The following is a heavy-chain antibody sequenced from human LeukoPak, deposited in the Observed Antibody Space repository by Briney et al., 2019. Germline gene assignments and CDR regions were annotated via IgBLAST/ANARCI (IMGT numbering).Heavy chain of an antibody. CDR3: ARGGVGDAFDI. CDR1: GFTFSGYS. Sequence: GGSLRLSCAASGFTFSGYSMSWVRQAPGRGLEWVSSISSSSSYIYYADSVKGRFTISRDNAKNSLYLQMNSLRAEDTAVYYCARGGVGDAFDIWGQGTMVTVSS. D-gene: IGHD1-26*01. CDR2: ISSSSSYI. V-gene: IGHV3-21*01. J-gene: IGHJ3*02.